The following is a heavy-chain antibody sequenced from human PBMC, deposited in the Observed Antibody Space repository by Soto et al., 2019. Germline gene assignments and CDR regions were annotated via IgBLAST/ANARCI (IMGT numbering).Heavy chain of an antibody. J-gene: IGHJ4*02. CDR2: IKSKTDGGTT. D-gene: IGHD3-10*01. Sequence: EVQLVESGGGLVKPGGSLRLSCAASGFTFSNAWMNWVRQAPGKGLEWVGRIKSKTDGGTTDYAAPVKGRFTISRDDSNHTRYLQMSSVKTEDTAVYYRTTEGSVTMVRGVIGLFDYWGQGTLVTVSS. V-gene: IGHV3-15*07. CDR3: TTEGSVTMVRGVIGLFDY. CDR1: GFTFSNAW.